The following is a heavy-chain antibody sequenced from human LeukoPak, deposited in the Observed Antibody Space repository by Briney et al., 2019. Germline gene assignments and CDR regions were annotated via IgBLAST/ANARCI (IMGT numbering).Heavy chain of an antibody. D-gene: IGHD3-9*01. V-gene: IGHV4-31*03. J-gene: IGHJ4*02. CDR1: GGSINSGGYY. Sequence: PSETLSLTCTVSGGSINSGGYYWSWIRQHPVKGLEWIGYIYYSGSTYYNPSLKSRVTISVDTSKNQFSLKLSSVTAADTVVFYKPKTAYDILTGYRPFDYWGQGTLVTVSS. CDR3: PKTAYDILTGYRPFDY. CDR2: IYYSGST.